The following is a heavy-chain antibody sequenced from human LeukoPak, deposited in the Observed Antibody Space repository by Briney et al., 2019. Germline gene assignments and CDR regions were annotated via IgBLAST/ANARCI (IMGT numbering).Heavy chain of an antibody. D-gene: IGHD5-18*01. CDR1: GFTFSSYS. Sequence: PGGSLRLSCAASGFTFSSYSMNWVRQAPGKGLEWVSSISSSSSYIYYADSVKGRFTISRDNAKNSLYLQMNSLRAEDTAVYYCARGDTAMAEGNYYYYYYMDVWGKGTTVTVSS. J-gene: IGHJ6*03. V-gene: IGHV3-21*01. CDR2: ISSSSSYI. CDR3: ARGDTAMAEGNYYYYYYMDV.